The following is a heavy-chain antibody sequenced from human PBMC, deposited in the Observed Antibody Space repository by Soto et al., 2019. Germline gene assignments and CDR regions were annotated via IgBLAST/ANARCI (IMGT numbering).Heavy chain of an antibody. CDR1: GGTFSSYT. CDR3: ARDSSSSSWSTPAYYYYSYMDV. CDR2: IIPILGIA. V-gene: IGHV1-69*04. J-gene: IGHJ6*03. Sequence: GASVKVSCKASGGTFSSYTISWVRQAPGQGLEWMGRIIPILGIANYAQKFQGRVTITADKSTSTAYMELSSLRSEDTAVYYCARDSSSSSWSTPAYYYYSYMDVWGKGTTVTVSS. D-gene: IGHD6-13*01.